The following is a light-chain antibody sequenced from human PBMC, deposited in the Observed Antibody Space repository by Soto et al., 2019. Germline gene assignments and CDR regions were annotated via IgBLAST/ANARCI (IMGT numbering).Light chain of an antibody. CDR1: QSVSSSY. Sequence: EIVLTQSPGTLSLSPGERATLSCRASQSVSSSYLAWYQQKRGQAPRLLIYGASSRASGVPDRFSGSGSGTDFTLTFSRLEPDDFAVYYCQQYGSSAWTFGQGTKVEI. V-gene: IGKV3-20*01. CDR2: GAS. CDR3: QQYGSSAWT. J-gene: IGKJ1*01.